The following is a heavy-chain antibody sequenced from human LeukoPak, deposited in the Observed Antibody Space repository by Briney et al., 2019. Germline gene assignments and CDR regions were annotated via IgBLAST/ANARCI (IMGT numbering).Heavy chain of an antibody. D-gene: IGHD6-13*01. J-gene: IGHJ5*02. CDR1: GYTFTSYY. Sequence: ASVKVSCKASGYTFTSYYMHWVRQAPGQGLEWMGIINPSGGSTSYAQKFQGRVTMTRDTSTSTVYMELSSLRSEDTAVYYCAVDSSSLRFDPWGQGTLVTVSS. V-gene: IGHV1-46*01. CDR3: AVDSSSLRFDP. CDR2: INPSGGST.